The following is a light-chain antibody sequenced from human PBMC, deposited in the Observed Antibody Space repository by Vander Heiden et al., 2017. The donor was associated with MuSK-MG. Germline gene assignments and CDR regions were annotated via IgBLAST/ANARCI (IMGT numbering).Light chain of an antibody. J-gene: IGKJ1*01. Sequence: DIVLTQSPATLSLSPGERATLSCGASQSVSSSYLAWYQQKPGRAPRLLIYDASSRATGIPDRFSGSGSGTDFTLTISRLEPEDFAVYYCQQYCSSPQTFGQGTKVXIK. CDR2: DAS. CDR1: QSVSSSY. V-gene: IGKV3D-20*01. CDR3: QQYCSSPQT.